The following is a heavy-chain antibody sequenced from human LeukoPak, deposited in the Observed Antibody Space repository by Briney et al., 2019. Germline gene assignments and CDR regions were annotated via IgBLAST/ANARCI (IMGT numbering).Heavy chain of an antibody. Sequence: PSETLSLTCTVSGGSISSGDYYWSGIRQPPGKGLEWIGYIYYSGSTYYNPSLKSRVTISVDTSKNQFSLKLSSVTAADTAVYYCARRYGGNYPNWFDPWGQGTLVTVSS. J-gene: IGHJ5*02. CDR2: IYYSGST. CDR1: GGSISSGDYY. CDR3: ARRYGGNYPNWFDP. D-gene: IGHD4-23*01. V-gene: IGHV4-30-4*01.